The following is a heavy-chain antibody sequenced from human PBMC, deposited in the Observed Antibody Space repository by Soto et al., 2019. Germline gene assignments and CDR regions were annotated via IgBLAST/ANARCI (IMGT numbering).Heavy chain of an antibody. CDR1: GYTFTSYA. V-gene: IGHV1-3*01. CDR3: ARSRDIVVVPAAAHDAFDI. D-gene: IGHD2-2*01. CDR2: INAGNGNT. Sequence: ASVKVSCKASGYTFTSYAIHWVRQAPGQRLEWMGWINAGNGNTKYSQKFQGRVTITRDTSASTAYMELSSLRSEDTAVYYCARSRDIVVVPAAAHDAFDIWGQGTMVTVSS. J-gene: IGHJ3*02.